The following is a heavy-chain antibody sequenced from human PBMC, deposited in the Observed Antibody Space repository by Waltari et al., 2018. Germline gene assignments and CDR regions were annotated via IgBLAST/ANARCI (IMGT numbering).Heavy chain of an antibody. V-gene: IGHV1-8*01. J-gene: IGHJ4*02. D-gene: IGHD3-3*01. CDR2: MNPNSGNT. Sequence: QVQLVQSGAEVKKPGASVKGPCKASGHTFTRFNINWVRQANGQGLEWMGWMNPNSGNTGYAQKFQGRVTMTRNTSISTAYMELSSLRSEDTAVYYCARGAGGYDFWSGYSQADYWGQGTLVTVSS. CDR3: ARGAGGYDFWSGYSQADY. CDR1: GHTFTRFN.